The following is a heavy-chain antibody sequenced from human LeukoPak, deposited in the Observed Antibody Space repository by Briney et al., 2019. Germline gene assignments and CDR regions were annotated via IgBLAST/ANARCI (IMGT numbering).Heavy chain of an antibody. D-gene: IGHD3-22*01. CDR1: GFTFSSYA. J-gene: IGHJ1*01. Sequence: SGGSLRLSCAASGFTFSSYAMSWVRQAPGKGLEWVSAISGSGGSTYYADSVKGRFTISRDNSKNTLYLQMNSLRAEDTAVYYCAKQSPYYDSSGYSLAHFQHWGQGTLVTVSP. V-gene: IGHV3-23*01. CDR2: ISGSGGST. CDR3: AKQSPYYDSSGYSLAHFQH.